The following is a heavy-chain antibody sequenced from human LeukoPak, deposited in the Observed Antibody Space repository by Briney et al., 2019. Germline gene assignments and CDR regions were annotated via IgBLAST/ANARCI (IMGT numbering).Heavy chain of an antibody. CDR1: GFTFSSYW. D-gene: IGHD3-22*01. V-gene: IGHV3-74*01. CDR2: INSDGSST. J-gene: IGHJ4*02. CDR3: ARAPAPPWNYYDSSGYFDY. Sequence: QSGGSLRLSCAASGFTFSSYWMHWVRQAPWKGLVWFSRINSDGSSTSYADSVKGRFTISRDNAKNTLYLQMNSLRAEDTAVYYCARAPAPPWNYYDSSGYFDYWGQGTLVTVSS.